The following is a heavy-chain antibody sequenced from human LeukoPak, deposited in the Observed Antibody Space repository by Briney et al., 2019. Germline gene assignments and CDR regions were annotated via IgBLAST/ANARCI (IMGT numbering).Heavy chain of an antibody. J-gene: IGHJ3*02. Sequence: GGSLRLSCAASGFTFSSHWMHWVRQAPGKGLVWVSRIDSDGSSTTYADSVKGRFTISRDNAKNTLYLQMNSLRAEDTAVYYCARDGGDDAFDIWGQGTMVTVSS. CDR2: IDSDGSST. CDR1: GFTFSSHW. CDR3: ARDGGDDAFDI. V-gene: IGHV3-74*01. D-gene: IGHD3-10*01.